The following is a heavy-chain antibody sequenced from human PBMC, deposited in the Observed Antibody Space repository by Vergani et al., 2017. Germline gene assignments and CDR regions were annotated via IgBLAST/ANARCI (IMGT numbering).Heavy chain of an antibody. Sequence: QVQLVQSGAELKKPGSSVKVSCKASGGTFSSYAISWVRQAPGQGLEWMGIINPSGGSTSYAQKFQGRVTMTWDTSTSTVYMELSSLRSEDTAVYYCARDLAVAYDYDSSGYYYEDYWGQGTLVTVSS. V-gene: IGHV1-46*03. CDR2: INPSGGST. CDR3: ARDLAVAYDYDSSGYYYEDY. CDR1: GGTFSSYA. D-gene: IGHD3-22*01. J-gene: IGHJ4*02.